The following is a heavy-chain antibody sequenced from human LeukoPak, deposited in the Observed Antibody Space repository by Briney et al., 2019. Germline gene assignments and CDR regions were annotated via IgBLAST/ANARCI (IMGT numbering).Heavy chain of an antibody. V-gene: IGHV4-59*08. CDR2: IYYSGST. CDR3: ARSPTAAAGDALFDY. CDR1: GGSISSYY. J-gene: IGHJ4*02. Sequence: SETLSLTCTVSGGSISSYYWSWIRQPPGKGLEWIGYIYYSGSTNYNPSLKSRVTISVDTSKNQFSLKLSSVTAADTAVYYCARSPTAAAGDALFDYWGQGTLVTVSS. D-gene: IGHD6-13*01.